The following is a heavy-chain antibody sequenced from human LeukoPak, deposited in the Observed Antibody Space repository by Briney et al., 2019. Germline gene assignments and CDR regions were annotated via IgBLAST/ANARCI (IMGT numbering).Heavy chain of an antibody. CDR3: AKEGGSLPHGMDV. J-gene: IGHJ6*02. CDR1: GFTFSSYG. CDR2: ISYDGSNK. D-gene: IGHD2-15*01. V-gene: IGHV3-30*18. Sequence: GGSLRLSCAASGFTFSSYGMHWVRQAPGKGLEWVAFISYDGSNKYYADSVKGRFTISRDNSKNTLYLQMNSLRAEDTAVYYCAKEGGSLPHGMDVWGQGTTVTVSS.